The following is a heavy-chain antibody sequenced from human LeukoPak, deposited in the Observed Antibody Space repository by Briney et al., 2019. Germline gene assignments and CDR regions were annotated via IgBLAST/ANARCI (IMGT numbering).Heavy chain of an antibody. V-gene: IGHV3-11*01. D-gene: IGHD2-8*01. CDR2: ISSSGSTT. Sequence: LSLTCSVSGDSVTSYYWNWIRQAPGKGLELVSYISSSGSTTHYVDSVKGRFTISRDNAKNSLYLQMNSLTAEDTAVYFCARDRPGGLVRLTDYWGQGTLVTVSS. CDR3: ARDRPGGLVRLTDY. CDR1: GDSVTSYY. J-gene: IGHJ4*02.